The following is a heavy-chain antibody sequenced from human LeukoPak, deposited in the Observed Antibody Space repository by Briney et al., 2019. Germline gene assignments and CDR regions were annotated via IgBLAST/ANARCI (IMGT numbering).Heavy chain of an antibody. Sequence: VASVKVSCKTSGYTFTGYYIHWVRQAPGQGLEWMGWINPNNGGTSSAQKFQGWVTMTRDTSISTAYMELSRLRSEDTAVYYCARDQVSRGVENRYYYYYYGMDVWGQGTTVTVSS. J-gene: IGHJ6*02. CDR2: INPNNGGT. CDR3: ARDQVSRGVENRYYYYYYGMDV. D-gene: IGHD3-16*02. CDR1: GYTFTGYY. V-gene: IGHV1-2*04.